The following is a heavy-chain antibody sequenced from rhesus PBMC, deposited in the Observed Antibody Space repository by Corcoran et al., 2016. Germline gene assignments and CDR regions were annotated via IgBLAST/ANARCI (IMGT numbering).Heavy chain of an antibody. J-gene: IGHJ4*01. Sequence: QVPLVQSGAEVKKHGDSVKLSCKDPGYTVPPDDIHCTRHSHVQVLEWMGWINPSNVNTGYAQKFQGRVTMTRDTSTSTAYRELSSLRSEDTAVYYCTRDLPYSRYFDYWGQGVLVTVSS. D-gene: IGHD3-16*01. V-gene: IGHV1S9*01. CDR2: INPSNVNT. CDR3: TRDLPYSRYFDY. CDR1: GYTVPPDD.